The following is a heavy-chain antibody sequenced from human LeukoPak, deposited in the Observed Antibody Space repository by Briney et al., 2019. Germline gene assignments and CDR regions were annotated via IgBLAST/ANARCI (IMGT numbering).Heavy chain of an antibody. CDR3: ATGGYWNYANYYYYYMDV. CDR1: GYTLTELS. D-gene: IGHD1-7*01. Sequence: GASVKVSCKVSGYTLTELSMHWVRQAPGKGVEGMGGFDPEDGETIYAQKFQGRVTMTEDTSTATAYMELSSLRSEDTAVYYCATGGYWNYANYYYYYMDVWGKGTTVTVSS. J-gene: IGHJ6*03. CDR2: FDPEDGET. V-gene: IGHV1-24*01.